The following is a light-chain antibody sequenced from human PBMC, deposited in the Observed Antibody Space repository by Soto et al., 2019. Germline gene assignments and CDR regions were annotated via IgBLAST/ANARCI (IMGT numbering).Light chain of an antibody. CDR3: QQRFNWPRFT. CDR2: DAS. CDR1: QSISSW. V-gene: IGKV1-5*01. J-gene: IGKJ2*01. Sequence: DIQMTQSPSTLSASVGDRVNITCRASQSISSWLAWYQQKPGKAPKLLIYDASSLESGVPSRFSGSGSGTDFTLTISSLEPEDFAFYYCQQRFNWPRFTFGQGTKLEIK.